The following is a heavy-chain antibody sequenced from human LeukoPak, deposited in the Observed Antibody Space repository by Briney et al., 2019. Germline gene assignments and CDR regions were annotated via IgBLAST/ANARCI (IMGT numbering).Heavy chain of an antibody. Sequence: SVKVSCKASGGTFSSYAISWVRQAPGQGLEWMGGIIPIFGTANYAQKFQGRVTITTDESTSTAYLELSSLRSEDTAIYYCTANLISIFGVGYWGQGTLVTVSS. CDR2: IIPIFGTA. V-gene: IGHV1-69*05. D-gene: IGHD3-3*01. CDR3: TANLISIFGVGY. J-gene: IGHJ4*02. CDR1: GGTFSSYA.